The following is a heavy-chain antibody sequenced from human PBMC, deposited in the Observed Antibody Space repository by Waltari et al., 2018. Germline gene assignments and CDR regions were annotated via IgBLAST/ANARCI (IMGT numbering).Heavy chain of an antibody. V-gene: IGHV3-9*01. D-gene: IGHD3-10*01. CDR2: ISWNGGTI. CDR3: AKDMRLRGILITSVDF. Sequence: EVQLVESGGGLVQPGGSLRLSCAASGFTLSDFAMPWGRLVAGRGLGWVSAISWNGGTIAYADSVKGRFTISRDNTKSSLHLQMHSLRTEDTAVYYCAKDMRLRGILITSVDFWGQGIPVTVSS. J-gene: IGHJ4*02. CDR1: GFTLSDFA.